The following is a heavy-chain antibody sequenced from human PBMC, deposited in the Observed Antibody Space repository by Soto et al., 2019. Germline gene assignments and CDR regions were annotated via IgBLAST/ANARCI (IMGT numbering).Heavy chain of an antibody. CDR3: ARVNSVAGTGDYYYGMDV. V-gene: IGHV1-18*04. CDR1: GYTFTSYG. J-gene: IGHJ6*02. Sequence: GASVKVSCKASGYTFTSYGISWVRQAPGQGLEWMGWISAYNGNTNYARKLQGRVTMTTDTSTSTAYMELRSLRSDDTAVYYCARVNSVAGTGDYYYGMDVWGQGTTVTVSS. CDR2: ISAYNGNT. D-gene: IGHD6-19*01.